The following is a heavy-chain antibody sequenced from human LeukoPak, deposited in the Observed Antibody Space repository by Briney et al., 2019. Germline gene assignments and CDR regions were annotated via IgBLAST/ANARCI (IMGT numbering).Heavy chain of an antibody. J-gene: IGHJ4*02. CDR3: ARPIFIAAAGFDY. CDR1: GFTFSSYG. V-gene: IGHV3-33*01. CDR2: IWYDGSNK. D-gene: IGHD6-13*01. Sequence: GRSLRLSCAASGFTFSSYGKHWVRQAPGKGLEWVAVIWYDGSNKYYADSVKGRFTISRDNSKNTLYLQMNSLRAEDTAVYYCARPIFIAAAGFDYWGQGTLVTVSS.